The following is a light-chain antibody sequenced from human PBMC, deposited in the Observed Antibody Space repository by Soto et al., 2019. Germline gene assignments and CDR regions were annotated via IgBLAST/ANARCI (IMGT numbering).Light chain of an antibody. CDR3: CSYAGNYGVI. CDR1: STDVGAYIY. CDR2: DVT. J-gene: IGLJ2*01. V-gene: IGLV2-11*01. Sequence: QSALTQPRSVSGSPGQSVTISRTGTSTDVGAYIYVSWYQHHPGKAPKLIIYDVTKRPSGVPDRFSGSKSGNTASLAISGLQAEDEADYYCCSYAGNYGVIFGGGTKLTVL.